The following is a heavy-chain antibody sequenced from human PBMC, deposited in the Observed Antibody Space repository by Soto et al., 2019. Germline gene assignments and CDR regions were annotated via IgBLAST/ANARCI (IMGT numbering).Heavy chain of an antibody. Sequence: PSETLSLTCAVSGGSISSSNWWSWVRQPPGKGLEWIGEIYHSGSTNYNPSLKSRVTISVDKSKNQFSLKLSSVTAAETAVYYCARGKMGGDYYYYYYGMDVWGQGTTVTVSS. J-gene: IGHJ6*02. CDR1: GGSISSSNW. D-gene: IGHD1-26*01. V-gene: IGHV4-4*02. CDR3: ARGKMGGDYYYYYYGMDV. CDR2: IYHSGST.